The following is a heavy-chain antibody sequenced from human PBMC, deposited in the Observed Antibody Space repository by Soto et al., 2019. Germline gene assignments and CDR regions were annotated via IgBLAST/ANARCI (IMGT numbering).Heavy chain of an antibody. D-gene: IGHD6-19*01. Sequence: PSETLSLTCTVSGGSISSYYWSWIRQPPGKGLEWIGYIYYSGNTNYNPSLKSRVTISVDTSKNQFSLKLSSVTAADTAVYYCAREPYSSGWYGYFDYWGRGTLVTVSS. CDR3: AREPYSSGWYGYFDY. J-gene: IGHJ4*02. CDR1: GGSISSYY. CDR2: IYYSGNT. V-gene: IGHV4-59*01.